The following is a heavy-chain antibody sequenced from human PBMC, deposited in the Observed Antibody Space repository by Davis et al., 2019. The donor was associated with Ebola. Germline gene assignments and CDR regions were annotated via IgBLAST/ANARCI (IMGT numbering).Heavy chain of an antibody. J-gene: IGHJ6*02. CDR2: IYPGDFDT. CDR3: ARHRGHSTSWRHDMDV. Sequence: GESLKISCKVSGYSFTNYWIGWVRQMPGKGLEWMGMIYPGDFDTRYSPSFQGQVSISVDKSISTAYLQWSDLKASDTALYYCARHRGHSTSWRHDMDVWGQGTTVTVSS. V-gene: IGHV5-51*01. D-gene: IGHD6-13*01. CDR1: GYSFTNYW.